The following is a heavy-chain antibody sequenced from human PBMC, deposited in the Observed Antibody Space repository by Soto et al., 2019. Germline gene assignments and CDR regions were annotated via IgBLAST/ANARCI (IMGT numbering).Heavy chain of an antibody. Sequence: SETLSLTCTVSGDSMSRYFWSWIRQPPGKGLEWIGYIYYTGTTNYNPSLKSRVTILLDTSKNQFSLKVVSLTAADTAFYYCARGRGGTHDAFDIWGQGSLVT. V-gene: IGHV4-59*01. CDR3: ARGRGGTHDAFDI. D-gene: IGHD1-26*01. J-gene: IGHJ3*02. CDR2: IYYTGTT. CDR1: GDSMSRYF.